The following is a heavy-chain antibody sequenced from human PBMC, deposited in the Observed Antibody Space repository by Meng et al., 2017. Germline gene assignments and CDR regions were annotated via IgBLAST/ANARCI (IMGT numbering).Heavy chain of an antibody. J-gene: IGHJ5*02. V-gene: IGHV2-5*02. CDR1: GFSLRTSGVG. Sequence: QITLKESRPKLRKPTPTLTLTCNFSGFSLRTSGVGVGWIRQPPGKAREWLALIYWDDDKRYSPSLKSRLTITKDTSKNQVVLTMTNMDPVDTATYYCAHRRGDSREGWFDPWGQGTLVTVSS. D-gene: IGHD2-21*02. CDR2: IYWDDDK. CDR3: AHRRGDSREGWFDP.